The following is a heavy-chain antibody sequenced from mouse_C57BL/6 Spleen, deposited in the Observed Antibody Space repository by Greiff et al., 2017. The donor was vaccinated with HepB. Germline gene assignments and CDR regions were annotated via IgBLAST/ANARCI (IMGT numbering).Heavy chain of an antibody. CDR1: GYAFTNYL. CDR3: ARGGTTYYSNYFDY. Sequence: VQLVESGAELVRPGTSVKVSCKASGYAFTNYLIEWVKQRPGQGLEWIGVINPGSGGTNYNEKFKGKGTLTADKSSSTAYMQLSSLTSEDSAVYFCARGGTTYYSNYFDYWGQGTTLTVSS. D-gene: IGHD2-5*01. V-gene: IGHV1-54*01. J-gene: IGHJ2*01. CDR2: INPGSGGT.